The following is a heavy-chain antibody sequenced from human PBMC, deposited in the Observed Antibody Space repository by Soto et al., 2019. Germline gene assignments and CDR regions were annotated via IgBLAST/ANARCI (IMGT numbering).Heavy chain of an antibody. D-gene: IGHD3-22*01. J-gene: IGHJ4*02. CDR1: GGSFSGYY. V-gene: IGHV4-34*01. CDR3: ARGTPQWYYYDSSGYHNYYFDY. Sequence: SETLSLTCAVYGGSFSGYYWSWIRQPPGKGLEWIGEINHNGSTNYNPSLKSRVTISVDTSKNQFSLKLSSVTAADTAVYYCARGTPQWYYYDSSGYHNYYFDYWGQGTLVTVSS. CDR2: INHNGST.